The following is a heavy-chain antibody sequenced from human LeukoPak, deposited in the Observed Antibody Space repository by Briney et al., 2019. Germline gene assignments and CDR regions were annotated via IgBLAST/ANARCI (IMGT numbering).Heavy chain of an antibody. Sequence: GRSLRLSCAASGFTFSSYAMHWVRQAPGKRLEWVAVISYDGSNKYYADSVKGRFTISRDNSKNTLYLQMNSLRAEDTAVYYCARDLNDYVDYWGQGTLVTVSS. CDR3: ARDLNDYVDY. J-gene: IGHJ4*02. CDR1: GFTFSSYA. V-gene: IGHV3-30*04. CDR2: ISYDGSNK.